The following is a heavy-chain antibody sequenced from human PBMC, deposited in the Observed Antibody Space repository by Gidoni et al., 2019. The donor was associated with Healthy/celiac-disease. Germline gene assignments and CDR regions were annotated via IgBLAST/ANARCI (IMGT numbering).Heavy chain of an antibody. CDR3: ASLPGFLEPEPVDY. V-gene: IGHV3-48*02. J-gene: IGHJ4*02. Sequence: EVQLVESGGGLVQPGGSLRLSCAASGFTFSSYSMNWVRQAPGKGLEWVSYISSSSSTIYYADSVKGRFTISRDNAKNSLYLQMNSLRDEDTAVYYCASLPGFLEPEPVDYWGQGTLVTVSS. CDR1: GFTFSSYS. CDR2: ISSSSSTI. D-gene: IGHD1-1*01.